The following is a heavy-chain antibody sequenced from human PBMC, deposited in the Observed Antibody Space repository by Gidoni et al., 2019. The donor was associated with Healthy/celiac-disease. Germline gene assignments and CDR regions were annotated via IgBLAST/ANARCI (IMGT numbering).Heavy chain of an antibody. CDR2: IYYSGST. Sequence: QLQLQESGPGLVKPSATLSLTCTVPGGSISSSSYYWGWIRQPPGKGLEWIGSIYYSGSTYYNPSLKRRVIISVDTSKNQFSLKLSSVTAADTAVYYGARHVRWGWELLQIDYWGQGTLVTVSS. CDR3: ARHVRWGWELLQIDY. V-gene: IGHV4-39*01. D-gene: IGHD1-26*01. J-gene: IGHJ4*02. CDR1: GGSISSSSYY.